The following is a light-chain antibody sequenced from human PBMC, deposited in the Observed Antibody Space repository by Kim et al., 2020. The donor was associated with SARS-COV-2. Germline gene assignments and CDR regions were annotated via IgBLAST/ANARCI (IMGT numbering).Light chain of an antibody. J-gene: IGLJ2*01. Sequence: SYELTQPPSVSVAPGQTARITCGGNNIRSKSVHWYQQKPGQAPLLVIYYDTDRPSRIPERFSGSNSGNTATLTISRVEAGDEADYYCQVWDSSSDHVVFGGGTQLTVL. CDR3: QVWDSSSDHVV. CDR2: YDT. CDR1: NIRSKS. V-gene: IGLV3-21*04.